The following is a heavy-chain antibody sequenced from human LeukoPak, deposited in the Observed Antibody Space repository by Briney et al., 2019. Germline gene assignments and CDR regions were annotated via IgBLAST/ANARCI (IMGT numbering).Heavy chain of an antibody. CDR1: GFTFSSYS. CDR3: AKDAAANVDYPYYFDY. J-gene: IGHJ4*02. D-gene: IGHD4-11*01. CDR2: ISSSSNYM. Sequence: GGSLRLSCEASGFTFSSYSMNWVRQAPGKGLEWVSSISSSSNYMYYADSVKGRFTISRDNSRTTLYLLMNSLRAEDTAVYYCAKDAAANVDYPYYFDYWGQGALVTVSS. V-gene: IGHV3-21*04.